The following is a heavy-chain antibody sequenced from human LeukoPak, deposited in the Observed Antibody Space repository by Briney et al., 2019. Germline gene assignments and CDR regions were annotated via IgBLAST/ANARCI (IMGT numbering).Heavy chain of an antibody. Sequence: GGSLRPSCAASGFTFSSYGMHWVRQAPGKGLEWVAVIWNDGSNQYYVDSVKGRFTISRDNSKNTLYLQMNSLRAEDTAVYYCASLLGYCSGGSCYDFDYWGQGTLVTVSS. V-gene: IGHV3-33*01. CDR2: IWNDGSNQ. CDR1: GFTFSSYG. D-gene: IGHD2-15*01. J-gene: IGHJ4*02. CDR3: ASLLGYCSGGSCYDFDY.